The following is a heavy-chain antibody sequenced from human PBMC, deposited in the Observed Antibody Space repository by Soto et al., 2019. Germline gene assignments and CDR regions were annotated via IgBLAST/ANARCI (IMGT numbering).Heavy chain of an antibody. CDR1: GFTFSTSA. J-gene: IGHJ4*02. V-gene: IGHV3-49*03. Sequence: GGSLRLSCTASGFTFSTSAMSWFRQAPGKGLEWLGVIRSTSYGGTTEYAASVKGRFTISRDDSKSIAYLQMNSLKTEDTAVYYCTRDYVFCCYGAYHSPLAYRGQRTLDTVSA. CDR2: IRSTSYGGTT. CDR3: TRDYVFCCYGAYHSPLAY. D-gene: IGHD4-17*01.